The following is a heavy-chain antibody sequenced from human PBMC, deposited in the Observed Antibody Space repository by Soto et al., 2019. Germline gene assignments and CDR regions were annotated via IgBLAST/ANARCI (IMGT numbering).Heavy chain of an antibody. J-gene: IGHJ6*02. V-gene: IGHV1-69*13. CDR1: GGTFSSYA. D-gene: IGHD2-2*01. Sequence: SVKVSCKASGGTFSSYAISWVRQAPGQGLEWMGGIIPIFCTANYAQKFQGRVTITADESTSTAYMELSSLRSEDTAVYYCARQATYQLLLYGMEVWGQGTTVTVSS. CDR3: ARQATYQLLLYGMEV. CDR2: IIPIFCTA.